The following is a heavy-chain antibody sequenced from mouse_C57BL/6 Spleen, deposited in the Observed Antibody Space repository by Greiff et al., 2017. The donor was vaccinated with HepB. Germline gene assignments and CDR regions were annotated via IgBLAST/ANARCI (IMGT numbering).Heavy chain of an antibody. J-gene: IGHJ3*01. CDR3: ARWENSNYPFAY. CDR2: IHPNSGST. D-gene: IGHD2-5*01. CDR1: GYTFTSYW. Sequence: QVQLKQPGAELVKPGASVKLSCKASGYTFTSYWMHWVKQRPGQGLEWIGMIHPNSGSTNYNEKFKSTATLTVDKSSSTAYMQLSSLTSEDSAVYYCARWENSNYPFAYWGQGTLVTVSA. V-gene: IGHV1-64*01.